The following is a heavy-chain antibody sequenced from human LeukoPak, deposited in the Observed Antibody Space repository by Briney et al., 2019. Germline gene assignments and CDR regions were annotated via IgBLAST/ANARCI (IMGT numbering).Heavy chain of an antibody. V-gene: IGHV3-23*01. CDR2: ISSGGGTT. Sequence: GGSLRLSCAASGFTFSTYAMNWVRQAPGKGLEWVSTISSGGGTTYYADSVKGRFTISRANSKNTLYLQMSSLRAEDTAVYYCAKGGYDNSGYYPKFDYWGQGTLVTVSS. CDR3: AKGGYDNSGYYPKFDY. J-gene: IGHJ4*02. CDR1: GFTFSTYA. D-gene: IGHD3-22*01.